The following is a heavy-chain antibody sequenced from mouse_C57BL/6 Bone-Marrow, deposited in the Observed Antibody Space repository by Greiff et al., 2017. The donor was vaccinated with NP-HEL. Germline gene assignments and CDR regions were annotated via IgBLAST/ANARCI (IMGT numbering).Heavy chain of an antibody. CDR3: ARWAMITRAMDY. CDR1: GYTFTDYY. Sequence: EVQLQQSGPVLVKPGASVKMSCKASGYTFTDYYMNWVKQSHGKSLEWIGVINPYNGGTSYNQKFKGKATLTVDKSSSTAYMELNSLTSEDSAVYYCARWAMITRAMDYWGQGTSVTVSS. V-gene: IGHV1-19*01. J-gene: IGHJ4*01. D-gene: IGHD2-4*01. CDR2: INPYNGGT.